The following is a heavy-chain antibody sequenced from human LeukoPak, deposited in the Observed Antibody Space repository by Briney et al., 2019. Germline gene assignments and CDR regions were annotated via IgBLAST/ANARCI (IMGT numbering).Heavy chain of an antibody. CDR3: ARSPTSIAAAGVSGF. Sequence: ASVKVSCKASGYTFTSYYMHWVRQAHGQGLEWMGIINPSGGSTSYAQKFQGRVTMTRDTSTSTVYMELSSLRSEDTAVYYCARSPTSIAAAGVSGFWGQGTMVTVSS. V-gene: IGHV1-46*01. CDR1: GYTFTSYY. D-gene: IGHD6-13*01. J-gene: IGHJ3*01. CDR2: INPSGGST.